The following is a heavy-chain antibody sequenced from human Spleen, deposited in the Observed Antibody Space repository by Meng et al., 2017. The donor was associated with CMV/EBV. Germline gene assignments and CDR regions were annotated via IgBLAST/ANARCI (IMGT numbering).Heavy chain of an antibody. CDR2: ISSSSSYI. CDR1: GFTFSSYS. J-gene: IGHJ4*02. Sequence: GGSLRLSCAASGFTFSSYSMNWVRQAPGKGLEWVSSISSSSSYIYYADSVKGRFTISRDNAKSSLYLQMNSLRAEDTAVYYCAKDPASYYYDSSGYSYYFDYWGQGTLVTVSS. V-gene: IGHV3-21*01. CDR3: AKDPASYYYDSSGYSYYFDY. D-gene: IGHD3-22*01.